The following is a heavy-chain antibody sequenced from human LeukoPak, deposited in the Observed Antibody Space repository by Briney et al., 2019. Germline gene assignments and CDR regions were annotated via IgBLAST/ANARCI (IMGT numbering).Heavy chain of an antibody. V-gene: IGHV1-69*05. CDR2: IIPIFGTA. J-gene: IGHJ2*01. D-gene: IGHD2-2*01. Sequence: SVKVSXKASGGTFSSYAISWVRQAPGQGLEWMGGIIPIFGTANYAQKLQGRVTITTDESTSTAYMELSSLRSEDTAVYYCARDRCSSRSCYLTIAQKGYFDLWGRGTVVTVSS. CDR1: GGTFSSYA. CDR3: ARDRCSSRSCYLTIAQKGYFDL.